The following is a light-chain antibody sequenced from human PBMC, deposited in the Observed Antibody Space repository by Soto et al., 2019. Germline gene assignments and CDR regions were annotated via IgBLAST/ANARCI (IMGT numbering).Light chain of an antibody. CDR1: QSLINF. CDR2: DAS. V-gene: IGKV3-11*01. J-gene: IGKJ5*01. Sequence: IVLTQSPATLSLSPGERGTLSCRASQSLINFVAWYQHKPGQPPRLLIYDASKRATGIPTRFSGSGSGTDFTLTISSLQPEDFAVYYCQRRSNWPDAFGQGTRLEIK. CDR3: QRRSNWPDA.